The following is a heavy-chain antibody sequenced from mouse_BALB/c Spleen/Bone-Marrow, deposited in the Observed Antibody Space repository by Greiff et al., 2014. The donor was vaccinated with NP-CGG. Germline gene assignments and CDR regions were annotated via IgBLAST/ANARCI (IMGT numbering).Heavy chain of an antibody. V-gene: IGHV3-2*02. Sequence: VQLKESGPGLVKPSQSLSLTCTVTGYSITSDYAWNWIRQFPGNKLEWMGYISYSGSTSYNPSLKSRISITRDTSKNQFFLQLNSVTTEDTATYYCARGGRYGSYAMDYWGQGTSVTVSS. D-gene: IGHD2-14*01. CDR2: ISYSGST. J-gene: IGHJ4*01. CDR3: ARGGRYGSYAMDY. CDR1: GYSITSDYA.